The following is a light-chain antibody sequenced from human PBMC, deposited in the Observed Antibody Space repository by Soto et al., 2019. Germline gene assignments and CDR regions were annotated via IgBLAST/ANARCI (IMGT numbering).Light chain of an antibody. V-gene: IGKV1-33*01. Sequence: DIQMTQSPSSLSASVGDRVTITCQASQDISNYLNWYQQKPGKAPKLLIYDASNLETGVPSRFSGSGSGTDFTFTISSLQPEEIATYYCQQYDNLPLLTFGGGTMVEIK. CDR1: QDISNY. CDR3: QQYDNLPLLT. J-gene: IGKJ4*02. CDR2: DAS.